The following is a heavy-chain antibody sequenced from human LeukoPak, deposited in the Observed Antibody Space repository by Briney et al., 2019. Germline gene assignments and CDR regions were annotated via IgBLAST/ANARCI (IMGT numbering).Heavy chain of an antibody. CDR3: AREWGPYDFWSRYSDY. Sequence: GGSLRLSCAGSGFTFTDSAINWVRRAPGKGLEWVANIKQDGSEKYYVDSVKGRFTISRDNAKNSLYLQMNSLRAEDTAVYYCAREWGPYDFWSRYSDYWGQGTLVTVSS. CDR2: IKQDGSEK. D-gene: IGHD3-3*01. V-gene: IGHV3-7*01. J-gene: IGHJ4*02. CDR1: GFTFTDSA.